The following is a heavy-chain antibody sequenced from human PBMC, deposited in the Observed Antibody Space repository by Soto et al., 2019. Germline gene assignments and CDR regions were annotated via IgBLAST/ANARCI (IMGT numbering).Heavy chain of an antibody. CDR3: ARGPLWFGES. CDR2: INHSGTT. Sequence: QVQLQQWGAGLLKPSETLSLTCAVYGGSFSGYFWSWIRQPPGKGLEWIGEINHSGTTNYNPSLKGRVPISVDTSKNQFSLNVNSLTAADTAIYYCARGPLWFGESWGQGTLVTVSS. J-gene: IGHJ4*02. D-gene: IGHD3-10*01. V-gene: IGHV4-34*02. CDR1: GGSFSGYF.